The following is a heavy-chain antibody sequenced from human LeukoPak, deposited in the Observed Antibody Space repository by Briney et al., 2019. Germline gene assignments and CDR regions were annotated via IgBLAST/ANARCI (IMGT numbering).Heavy chain of an antibody. V-gene: IGHV4-59*08. Sequence: SETLSLTCTVSGGSISGYYWSWIRQSPGKGLVWIGYMYYSGSTNYNPSLKSRVTISIDMSKNQFSLTLSSVTAVDTAVYYCARVSDDELGGNSGAIYFESWGQGTLVTVSS. D-gene: IGHD4-23*01. J-gene: IGHJ4*02. CDR1: GGSISGYY. CDR3: ARVSDDELGGNSGAIYFES. CDR2: MYYSGST.